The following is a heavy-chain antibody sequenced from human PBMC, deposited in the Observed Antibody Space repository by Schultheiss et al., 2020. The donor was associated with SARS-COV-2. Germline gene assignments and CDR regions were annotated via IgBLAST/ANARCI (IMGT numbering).Heavy chain of an antibody. Sequence: GGSLRLSCAASGFTFSSYSMNWVRQAPGKGLEWVSYISSSSSTIYYADSVKGRFTISRDNAKNSLYLQMNSLRAEDTALYYCAKDSSGWYGSPANFDYWGQGTLVTVSS. CDR2: ISSSSSTI. D-gene: IGHD6-19*01. V-gene: IGHV3-48*04. J-gene: IGHJ4*02. CDR3: AKDSSGWYGSPANFDY. CDR1: GFTFSSYS.